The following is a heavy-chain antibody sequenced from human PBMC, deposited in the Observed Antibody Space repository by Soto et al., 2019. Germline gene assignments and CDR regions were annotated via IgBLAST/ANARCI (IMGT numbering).Heavy chain of an antibody. J-gene: IGHJ6*02. D-gene: IGHD2-21*02. CDR1: GGSIIYGYYH. V-gene: IGHV4-30-4*08. CDR2: IHYSGSI. CDR3: AREDDGGDRDYYGLDV. Sequence: QVQLQQSGPGLGKLSQTRSPTSTVSGGSIIYGYYHWTWIRKSPGKGREWIGYIHYSGSIIYNPSFKSRVTISVDTSKNQFSLQLSSVTAADTAVYFCAREDDGGDRDYYGLDVWGQGTTVTVSS.